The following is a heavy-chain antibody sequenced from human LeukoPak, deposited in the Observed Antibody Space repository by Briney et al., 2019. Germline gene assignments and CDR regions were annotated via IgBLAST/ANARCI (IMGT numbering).Heavy chain of an antibody. D-gene: IGHD1-14*01. CDR2: INPNSVGT. CDR1: GYTFTANF. Sequence: ASVKVSCKASGYTFTANFMHWVRQAPGQGLEWMGWINPNSVGTYYAQRFQGRVTMTRDASISTAYMELNRLTSDDTAVYYCARDAGTETTWHWFDPWGRGTLVSVSS. J-gene: IGHJ5*02. V-gene: IGHV1-2*02. CDR3: ARDAGTETTWHWFDP.